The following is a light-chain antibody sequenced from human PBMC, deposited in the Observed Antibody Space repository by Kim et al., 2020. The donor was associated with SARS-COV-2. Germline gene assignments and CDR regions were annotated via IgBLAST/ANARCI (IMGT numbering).Light chain of an antibody. CDR2: DVS. CDR3: SSYTSSYGV. J-gene: IGLJ3*02. Sequence: QSALTQPASVSGSPGQSITISCTGTSSDVGGYNYVSWYQQHPGKAPKLMIYDVSKRPSGVSNRFSGSKSGNTASLTISGLQAEDEADYYCSSYTSSYGVFGGGTQLTVL. CDR1: SSDVGGYNY. V-gene: IGLV2-14*01.